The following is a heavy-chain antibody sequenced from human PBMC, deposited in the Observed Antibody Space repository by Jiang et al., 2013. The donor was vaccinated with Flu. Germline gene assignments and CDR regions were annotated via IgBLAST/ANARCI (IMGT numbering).Heavy chain of an antibody. Sequence: GSGLVKPSEALSLTCSITGGSVSSSSYYWGWIRQPPGKGLEWIGSIYYSGSTYYNPSLKSRVTISVDTSKNQFSLKLSSVTAADTAVYYCARQAGSYYGSGSPSGCFDYWGQGTLVTV. CDR3: ARQAGSYYGSGSPSGCFDY. V-gene: IGHV4-39*01. J-gene: IGHJ4*02. CDR1: GGSVSSSSYY. D-gene: IGHD3-10*01. CDR2: IYYSGST.